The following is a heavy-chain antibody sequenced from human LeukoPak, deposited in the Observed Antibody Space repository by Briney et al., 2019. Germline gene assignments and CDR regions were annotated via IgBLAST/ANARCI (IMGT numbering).Heavy chain of an antibody. Sequence: GGSLRLSCAASGFTFSNYAMNWVRQAPEKGLEWVSTIHGGGDITYYADSVKGRFTISRDNSRNTVYLQMNSLRAEDTAVYYCAKALSSSFYYFDLGGRGTLVTVSS. J-gene: IGHJ2*01. CDR1: GFTFSNYA. CDR3: AKALSSSFYYFDL. D-gene: IGHD3-16*02. CDR2: IHGGGDIT. V-gene: IGHV3-23*01.